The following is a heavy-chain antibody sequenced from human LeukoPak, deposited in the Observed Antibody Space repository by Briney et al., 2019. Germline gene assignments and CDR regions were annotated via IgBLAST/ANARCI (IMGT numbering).Heavy chain of an antibody. CDR2: IGSSGSTI. D-gene: IGHD3-3*01. V-gene: IGHV3-11*04. Sequence: PGGSLRLSCAASGFTFSDYYMSWIRQAPGKGLEWVSYIGSSGSTIYYAHSVKGRFTISRDTAKKSLYLQMNRMRDEDTAVYYCATTYYDCGSGYPTNMDVWGKGKTVTVSS. CDR1: GFTFSDYY. CDR3: ATTYYDCGSGYPTNMDV. J-gene: IGHJ6*03.